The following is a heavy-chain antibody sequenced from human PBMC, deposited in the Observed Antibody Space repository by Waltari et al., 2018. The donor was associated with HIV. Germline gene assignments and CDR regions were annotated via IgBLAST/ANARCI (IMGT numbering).Heavy chain of an antibody. D-gene: IGHD3-22*01. CDR1: GFTFKTFA. Sequence: QVQLVESGGGVVQPGRALRLSCAASGFTFKTFAMPWVRQAPGKGLEWVAVISHDGGNKYSAGSVSGRFSISRDNGKNTVYLQMNSLRPEDTAVYYCAKSRRVTSGFCNIDSDFWGQGSLVTVSS. J-gene: IGHJ4*02. V-gene: IGHV3-30*18. CDR3: AKSRRVTSGFCNIDSDF. CDR2: ISHDGGNK.